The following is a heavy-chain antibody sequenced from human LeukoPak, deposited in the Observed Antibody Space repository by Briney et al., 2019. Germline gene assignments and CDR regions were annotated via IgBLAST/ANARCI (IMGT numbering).Heavy chain of an antibody. Sequence: SETLSLTCTVSGGSISSYYWGWIRQPPGKGLEWIGSLYHSGNTYYSPSLKSRATISVDTSKNQFSLKLSSVTAADAAVYYCVSYSSGYLEDYWGQGILVTVSS. CDR3: VSYSSGYLEDY. J-gene: IGHJ4*02. D-gene: IGHD3-22*01. CDR1: GGSISSYY. CDR2: LYHSGNT. V-gene: IGHV4-38-2*02.